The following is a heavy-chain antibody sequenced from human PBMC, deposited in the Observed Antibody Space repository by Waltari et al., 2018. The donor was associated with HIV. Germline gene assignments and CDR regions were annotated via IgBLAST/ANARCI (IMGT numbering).Heavy chain of an antibody. CDR2: ISEGGGKT. J-gene: IGHJ4*02. D-gene: IGHD3-10*02. V-gene: IGHV3-23*02. Sequence: ESGGTVVQPGGYLRLSCAASDFTFSSYSMSWVRQSSREGLEWLSIISEGGGKTDYGDSAKGRCMISRDNANNILFLQLNGVKVEYTAKYYCVRPFGIVRGAPQYFDVWGQGTQVIVSS. CDR3: VRPFGIVRGAPQYFDV. CDR1: DFTFSSYS.